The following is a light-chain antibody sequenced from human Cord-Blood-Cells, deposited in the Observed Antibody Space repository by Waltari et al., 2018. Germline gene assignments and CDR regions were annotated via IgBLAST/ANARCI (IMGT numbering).Light chain of an antibody. CDR1: QSVSSY. CDR3: QQRSNWPLT. Sequence: EIVLTQSPATLSLSPVESATLSCRASQSVSSYLAWYQQKPGQAPRLLIYDASNRATGIPARFSGSGSGTDFTLTISSLEPEDFAVYYCQQRSNWPLTFGGGNKVEIK. V-gene: IGKV3-11*01. CDR2: DAS. J-gene: IGKJ4*01.